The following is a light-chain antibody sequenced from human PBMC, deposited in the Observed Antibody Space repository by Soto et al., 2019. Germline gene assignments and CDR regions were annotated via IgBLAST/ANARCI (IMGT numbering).Light chain of an antibody. V-gene: IGKV1-39*01. CDR2: ASF. Sequence: DIQMTQSPSFLSASVGDRVTITCWASQSISDYLNWYQQKQGKAPKLLIYASFNLQSGVPSRFSGSGSGTDFTLTISSLQPEDFATYYCQQSFSSLWTFGQGTKVET. J-gene: IGKJ1*01. CDR1: QSISDY. CDR3: QQSFSSLWT.